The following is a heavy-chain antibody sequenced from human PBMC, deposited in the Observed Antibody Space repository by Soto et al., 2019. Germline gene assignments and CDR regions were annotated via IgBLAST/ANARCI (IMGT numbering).Heavy chain of an antibody. CDR2: ISRDGYTT. D-gene: IGHD6-25*01. CDR1: GFTFSSYW. J-gene: IGHJ6*02. V-gene: IGHV3-74*01. CDR3: ASQYGIAASYYYAMDV. Sequence: EVPLVESGGGLVQPGGSLRLSCAASGFTFSSYWMHWVRQAPGKGLVWVSRISRDGYTTTYADSVKGRFTISRDNAKNTLYLQVNSLRAEDTAVYYCASQYGIAASYYYAMDVWGQGTTVTVSS.